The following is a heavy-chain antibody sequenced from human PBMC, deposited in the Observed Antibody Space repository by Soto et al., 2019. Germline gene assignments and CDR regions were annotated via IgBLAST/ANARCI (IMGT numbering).Heavy chain of an antibody. CDR2: IDGVGTGT. J-gene: IGHJ1*01. CDR1: GFTFSSYS. CDR3: TTVLEF. D-gene: IGHD3-3*01. V-gene: IGHV3-74*01. Sequence: GGSLRLSCAASGFTFSSYSMNWVRQVPGKGLVWVSRIDGVGTGTSYSDSVRGRFTISRDNAENTLYLQMNSLRAEDTAVYYCTTVLEFWGQGTPVTVSS.